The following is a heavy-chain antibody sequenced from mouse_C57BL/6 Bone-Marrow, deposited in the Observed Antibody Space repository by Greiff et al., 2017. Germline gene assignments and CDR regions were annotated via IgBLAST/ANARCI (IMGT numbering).Heavy chain of an antibody. J-gene: IGHJ2*01. CDR2: IDPSDSST. D-gene: IGHD3-3*01. V-gene: IGHV1-59*01. CDR3: ARERLYYFDY. Sequence: VQLQQPGAELVRPGTSVKLSCKASGYTFTSYWMHWVKQRPGQGLEWIGVIDPSDSSTNYNQKFKGKATLTVDPSASTAYMQLSSLTSEDSAVYYCARERLYYFDYWGKGTTLTVSS. CDR1: GYTFTSYW.